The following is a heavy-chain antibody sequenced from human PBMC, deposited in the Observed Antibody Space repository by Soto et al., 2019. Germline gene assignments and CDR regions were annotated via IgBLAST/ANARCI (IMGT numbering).Heavy chain of an antibody. D-gene: IGHD3-22*01. Sequence: SETLSLTCNVSGGSISSYYWSWVRQSPGKGLEWIGYFYYSGTTNYNPSLKSRVTISIDMSKNQISLKLTSVAAADTAVYYCAREYYSESSGSDGFDIWGQGTTVTVSS. J-gene: IGHJ3*02. CDR3: AREYYSESSGSDGFDI. V-gene: IGHV4-59*01. CDR2: FYYSGTT. CDR1: GGSISSYY.